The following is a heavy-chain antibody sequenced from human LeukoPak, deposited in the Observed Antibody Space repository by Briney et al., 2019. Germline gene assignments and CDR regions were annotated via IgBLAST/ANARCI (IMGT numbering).Heavy chain of an antibody. D-gene: IGHD5-18*01. V-gene: IGHV1-2*02. CDR2: INPNSGGT. Sequence: ASVKVSCKASGYTFTDYYMHWVRLAPGQGLEWMGWINPNSGGTKYAQKFQGRVTMTRDTSISTAYMELSRLRSDDTAVYYCARDRYGKLDYWGQGTLVTVSS. CDR1: GYTFTDYY. J-gene: IGHJ4*02. CDR3: ARDRYGKLDY.